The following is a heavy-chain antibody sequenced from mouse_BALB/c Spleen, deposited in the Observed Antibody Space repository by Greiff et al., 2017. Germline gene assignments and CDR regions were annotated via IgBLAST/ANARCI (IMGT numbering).Heavy chain of an antibody. CDR2: ISYDGSN. CDR3: ARHYYRYDGYAMDY. J-gene: IGHJ4*01. D-gene: IGHD2-14*01. V-gene: IGHV3-6*02. CDR1: GYSITSGYY. Sequence: EVKLQESGPGLVKPSQSLSLTCSVTGYSITSGYYWNWIRQFPGNKLEWMGYISYDGSNNYNPSLKNRISITRDTSKNQFFLKLNSVTTEDTATYYCARHYYRYDGYAMDYWGQGTSVTVSS.